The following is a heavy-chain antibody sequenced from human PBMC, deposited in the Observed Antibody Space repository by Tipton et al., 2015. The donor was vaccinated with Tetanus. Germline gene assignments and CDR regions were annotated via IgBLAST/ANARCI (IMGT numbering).Heavy chain of an antibody. J-gene: IGHJ5*02. V-gene: IGHV1-69*01. CDR1: GGSFSDYA. CDR3: ARAARGYCSSSSCWYNWFDP. CDR2: IIPMFGSA. D-gene: IGHD2-2*01. Sequence: QLVQSGAEVKKPGSSVKVSCKASGGSFSDYAISWMRQAPGQGPEWMGGIIPMFGSANYAQKFVARVTITADESTKTVYMEMSNLRSEDTAVYYCARAARGYCSSSSCWYNWFDPWGRGTQVTVSS.